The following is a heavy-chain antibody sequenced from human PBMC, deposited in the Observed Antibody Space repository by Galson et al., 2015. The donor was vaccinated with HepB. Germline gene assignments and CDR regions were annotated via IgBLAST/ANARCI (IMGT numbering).Heavy chain of an antibody. CDR3: ATGGHSYYYYYMDV. CDR2: LSGSGGST. Sequence: SLRLSCAASGFTFNYYALSWVRQAPGKGLEWVSSLSGSGGSTFYADSVKGRFTISRDNSKNTLYLQMSSLTAEDTAVYYCATGGHSYYYYYMDVWGKGTTVSVSS. V-gene: IGHV3-23*01. CDR1: GFTFNYYA. J-gene: IGHJ6*03. D-gene: IGHD3-10*01.